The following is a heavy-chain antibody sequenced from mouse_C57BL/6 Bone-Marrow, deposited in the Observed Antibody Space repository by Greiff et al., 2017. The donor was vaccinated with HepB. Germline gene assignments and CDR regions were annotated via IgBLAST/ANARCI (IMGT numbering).Heavy chain of an antibody. CDR2: ISGGGGNT. CDR3: ARRGAMDY. V-gene: IGHV5-9*01. CDR1: GFTFSSYT. J-gene: IGHJ4*01. Sequence: EVQGVESGGGLVKPGGSLKISCAASGFTFSSYTMSWVRQTPEKRLEWVATISGGGGNTYYPDSVKGRFTISRDNAKNALYLQMSSLRSEDTALYYCARRGAMDYWGQGTSVTVSS.